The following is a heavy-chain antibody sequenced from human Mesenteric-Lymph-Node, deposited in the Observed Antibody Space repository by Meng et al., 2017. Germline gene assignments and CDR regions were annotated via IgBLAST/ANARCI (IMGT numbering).Heavy chain of an antibody. CDR1: GYTFPGYY. D-gene: IGHD5-18*01. V-gene: IGHV1-2*06. CDR3: ARGNSYGYY. J-gene: IGHJ4*02. CDR2: INPNSGGT. Sequence: QVPVVEVGCEVKEPGASVKVPCKASGYTFPGYYMHWVRQAPGQGLEWMGRINPNSGGTNYARKFQGRVTMTRDTSISTAYMELSRLRSDDTAVYYCARGNSYGYYWGQGTLVTVSS.